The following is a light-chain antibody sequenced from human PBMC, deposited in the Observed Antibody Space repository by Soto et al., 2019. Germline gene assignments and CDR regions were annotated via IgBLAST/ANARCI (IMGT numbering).Light chain of an antibody. CDR2: AAS. V-gene: IGKV1-9*01. Sequence: DLQLTQSPSFLSASVGDRVTITCRASQGISTFLAWYQQKPGKAPKLLIYAASILQSGVPSRFRGSGSGTDFTLTISRLQPEDFATYFCQQLNSYPLTFGGGTKVDIK. J-gene: IGKJ4*01. CDR3: QQLNSYPLT. CDR1: QGISTF.